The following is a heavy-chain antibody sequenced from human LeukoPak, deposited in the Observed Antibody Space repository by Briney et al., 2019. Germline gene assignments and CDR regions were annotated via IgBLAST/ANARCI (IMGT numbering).Heavy chain of an antibody. D-gene: IGHD6-19*01. CDR3: ARDGYSSGWYVSYYMDV. CDR2: INPSGGST. V-gene: IGHV1-46*01. J-gene: IGHJ6*03. CDR1: GYTFTSYY. Sequence: ASVKVSCKASGYTFTSYYMHWVRQAPGQGLEWMGIINPSGGSTSYAQKFQGRVTITRDTSASTAYMELSSLRSEDMAVYYCARDGYSSGWYVSYYMDVWGKGTTVTVSS.